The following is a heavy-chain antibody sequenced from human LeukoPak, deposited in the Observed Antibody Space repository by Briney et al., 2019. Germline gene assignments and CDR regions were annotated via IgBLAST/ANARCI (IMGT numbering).Heavy chain of an antibody. Sequence: SETLSLTCTVSGGSISSSSYYWGWIRQPPGKGLECIGTIYYSGSTYYNPSLKSRVTISVDTSKNQFSLKLSSVTAADTAVYYCARRRGYCSGGSCGNWFDPWGQGTLVTVSS. J-gene: IGHJ5*02. CDR2: IYYSGST. V-gene: IGHV4-39*07. D-gene: IGHD2-15*01. CDR1: GGSISSSSYY. CDR3: ARRRGYCSGGSCGNWFDP.